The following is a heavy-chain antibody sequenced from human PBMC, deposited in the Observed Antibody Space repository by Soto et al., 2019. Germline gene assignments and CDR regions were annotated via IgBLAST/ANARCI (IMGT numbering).Heavy chain of an antibody. Sequence: EVQLVESGGGLVQPGGSLRLSCAASGFPFSGYWMHWVRQAPGKGLVWVSRMNSEGSTINYADSVKGRFTISRDNAENTLYLQMNSLRAEDTAVYYCARDVENDGNYYIDARGKGTTVTVSS. CDR1: GFPFSGYW. CDR3: ARDVENDGNYYIDA. J-gene: IGHJ6*03. CDR2: MNSEGSTI. D-gene: IGHD1-1*01. V-gene: IGHV3-74*01.